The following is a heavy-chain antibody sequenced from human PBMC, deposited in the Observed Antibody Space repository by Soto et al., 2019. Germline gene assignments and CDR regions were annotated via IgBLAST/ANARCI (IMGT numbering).Heavy chain of an antibody. J-gene: IGHJ6*03. CDR1: GFTFSSYA. Sequence: EVQLLESGGGLVQPGGSLRLSCAASGFTFSSYAMSWVRQAPGKGLEWVSAISGSGGSTYYADSVKGRFTISRDNSKNTLYLQTNSLRAEDTAVYYCAKVAGRSSDLTYYYYYMDVWGKGTTVTVSS. V-gene: IGHV3-23*01. CDR2: ISGSGGST. D-gene: IGHD3-22*01. CDR3: AKVAGRSSDLTYYYYYMDV.